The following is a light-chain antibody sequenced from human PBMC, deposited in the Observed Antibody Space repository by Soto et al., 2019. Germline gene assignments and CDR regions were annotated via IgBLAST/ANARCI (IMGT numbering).Light chain of an antibody. V-gene: IGLV2-11*01. CDR3: CSYAVTFYV. Sequence: QSALTQPRSVSGSHGQSVTFSCTGTSTDVGGSNNVSWYQQHPGKAPKLMIYDVSERPSGVPDRFSGSKSGNTASLTISGLQAEDEADYYCCSYAVTFYVFGTGTKLTVL. CDR1: STDVGGSNN. J-gene: IGLJ1*01. CDR2: DVS.